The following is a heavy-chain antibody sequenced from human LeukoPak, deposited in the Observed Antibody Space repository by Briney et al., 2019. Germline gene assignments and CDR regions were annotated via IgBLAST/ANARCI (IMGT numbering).Heavy chain of an antibody. CDR1: GYTFTDYY. CDR3: AREWDYYAF. J-gene: IGHJ4*02. V-gene: IGHV1-2*02. Sequence: ASVKVSCKASGYTFTDYYMHWVRQAPAQGLEWMGWINPKSGDTRYAQKFQGRVTMTRDSSITTAYMDLSSLRSDDTAVYYCAREWDYYAFWGQGTLVTVSS. CDR2: INPKSGDT.